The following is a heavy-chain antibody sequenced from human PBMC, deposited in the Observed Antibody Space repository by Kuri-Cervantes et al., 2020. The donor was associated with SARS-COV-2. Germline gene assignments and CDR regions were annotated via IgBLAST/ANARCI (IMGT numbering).Heavy chain of an antibody. J-gene: IGHJ6*02. Sequence: GGSLRLSCAASGFTFRSYAMTWVRQAPGKGLEWVSVISGSGETIHYADSVQGRFTISRDNSKKMLYLQMKSLRAEDTATYYCALGIMSFFGMDVWGQGTTVTVSS. D-gene: IGHD2/OR15-2a*01. CDR2: ISGSGETI. CDR3: ALGIMSFFGMDV. CDR1: GFTFRSYA. V-gene: IGHV3-23*01.